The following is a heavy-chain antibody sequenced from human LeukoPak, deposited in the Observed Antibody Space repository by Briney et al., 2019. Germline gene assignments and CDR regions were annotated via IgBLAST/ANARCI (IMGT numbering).Heavy chain of an antibody. V-gene: IGHV1-18*01. D-gene: IGHD1-26*01. J-gene: IGHJ5*02. Sequence: ASVKVSCKASGYMFTNYGITWVRQAPGQGLEWIGWISTYNGHTKYAQKFQGRVTMTTDTSTNTVYMELRSLRFDDTAVYYCARDLAGIVGVTAWFDPWGQGTLVTVSS. CDR3: ARDLAGIVGVTAWFDP. CDR1: GYMFTNYG. CDR2: ISTYNGHT.